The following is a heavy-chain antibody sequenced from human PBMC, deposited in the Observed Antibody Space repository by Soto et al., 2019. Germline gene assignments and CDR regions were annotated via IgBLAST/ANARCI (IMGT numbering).Heavy chain of an antibody. V-gene: IGHV3-33*01. CDR3: ARDETYYYDSSGYPSPAY. J-gene: IGHJ4*02. CDR1: GFTFSSYG. D-gene: IGHD3-22*01. Sequence: PGGSLRLSCAASGFTFSSYGMHWVRQAPGKGLEWVAVIWYDGSNKYYADSVKGRFTISRDNSKITLYLQMNSLRAEDTAVYYCARDETYYYDSSGYPSPAYWGQGTLVTVSS. CDR2: IWYDGSNK.